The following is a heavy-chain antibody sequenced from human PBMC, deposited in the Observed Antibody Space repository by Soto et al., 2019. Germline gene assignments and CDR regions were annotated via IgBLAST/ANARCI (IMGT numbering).Heavy chain of an antibody. V-gene: IGHV3-33*01. CDR3: AREHIVVVTATYYYYYGMDV. J-gene: IGHJ6*02. Sequence: PGGSLRLSCAASGFTFSSYGMHWVRQAPGKGLEWVAVIWYDGSNKYYADSVKGRFTISRDNSKNTLYLQMNSLRAEDTAVYYCAREHIVVVTATYYYYYGMDVWGQGTTVTVSS. D-gene: IGHD2-21*02. CDR1: GFTFSSYG. CDR2: IWYDGSNK.